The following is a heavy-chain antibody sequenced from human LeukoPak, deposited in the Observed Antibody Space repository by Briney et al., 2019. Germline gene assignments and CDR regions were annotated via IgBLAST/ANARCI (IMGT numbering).Heavy chain of an antibody. Sequence: GGSLRLACAASGFSFTNYGMHWVRQAPGKRLQWVADISYDGSNKYYADSVTGRFSISRDNSKNTLYLQMNSLRAEDTVVYYCAKDWGFQFASGSYCEYWGRGTLVTVSS. D-gene: IGHD3-10*01. CDR3: AKDWGFQFASGSYCEY. CDR1: GFSFTNYG. J-gene: IGHJ4*02. CDR2: ISYDGSNK. V-gene: IGHV3-30*18.